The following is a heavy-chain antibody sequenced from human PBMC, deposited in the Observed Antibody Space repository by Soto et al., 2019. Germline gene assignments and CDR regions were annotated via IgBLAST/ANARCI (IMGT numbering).Heavy chain of an antibody. D-gene: IGHD4-17*01. CDR1: GFDFSTSW. CDR2: ISPDANVK. J-gene: IGHJ4*02. CDR3: ARDPFSGELDY. V-gene: IGHV3-7*01. Sequence: QPGGSLRLSCVGSGFDFSTSWLAWVRQSPEKGLEWMALISPDANVKHYVDSVKGRFTISRDNSKNSLYLQIDSLRDEDTAVFYCARDPFSGELDYWGRGTLVTVSS.